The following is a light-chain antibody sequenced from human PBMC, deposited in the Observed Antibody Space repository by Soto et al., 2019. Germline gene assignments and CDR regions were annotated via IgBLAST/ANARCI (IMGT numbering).Light chain of an antibody. Sequence: DIQLTQSPSFLSASVGDRVTVTCRASQGVNSYLAWYQQKPGKAPQLLIYTASTLQSEVPPRFSGSGSGTEVTLTITSLQPEDFAAYYCQQHYTYPLTFGGGTKVEIK. V-gene: IGKV1-9*01. CDR3: QQHYTYPLT. CDR2: TAS. J-gene: IGKJ4*01. CDR1: QGVNSY.